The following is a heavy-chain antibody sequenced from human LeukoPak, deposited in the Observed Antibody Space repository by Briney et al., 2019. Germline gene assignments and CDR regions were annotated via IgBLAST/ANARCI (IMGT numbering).Heavy chain of an antibody. CDR3: ARVPEDYYGSGSSPLPFDY. CDR1: GGTFSSYA. CDR2: IIPILGIA. V-gene: IGHV1-69*04. Sequence: SVKVSCKASGGTFSSYAISWVRQAPGQGLEWMGRIIPILGIANYAQKFQGRVTITADKSTSTAYMELSSLRSEDTAVYYCARVPEDYYGSGSSPLPFDYWGQGTLVTVSS. J-gene: IGHJ4*02. D-gene: IGHD3-10*01.